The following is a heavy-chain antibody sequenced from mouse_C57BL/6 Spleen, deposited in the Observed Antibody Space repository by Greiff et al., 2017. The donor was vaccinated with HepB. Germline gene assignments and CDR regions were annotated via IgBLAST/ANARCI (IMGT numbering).Heavy chain of an antibody. CDR1: GYTFTSYW. J-gene: IGHJ2*01. Sequence: QVQLQQPGAELVMPGASVKLSCKASGYTFTSYWMPWVKQRPGQGLEWIGEIDPSDSYTNYNQKFKGKSTLTVDKSSSTAYMQLSSLTSEDSAVYYCARRRTGKGYFDYWGQGTTLTVSS. D-gene: IGHD4-1*01. V-gene: IGHV1-69*01. CDR3: ARRRTGKGYFDY. CDR2: IDPSDSYT.